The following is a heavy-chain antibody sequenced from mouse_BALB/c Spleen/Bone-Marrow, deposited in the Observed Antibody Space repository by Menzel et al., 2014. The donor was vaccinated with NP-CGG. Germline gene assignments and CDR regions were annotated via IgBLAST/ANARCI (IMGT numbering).Heavy chain of an antibody. V-gene: IGHV1S127*01. J-gene: IGHJ3*01. CDR2: IAPSDDYT. CDR1: GYTFTSYW. CDR3: TNLGTD. Sequence: VQLQQSGAELVKPGASVKMSCKASGYTFTSYWMHWVKQRPGQGLEWIGAIAPSDDYTHYNQEFKGKATLTVDTSSSTAYMQLSSLTSEDSAVYYCTNLGTDWGQGTLVTVAA. D-gene: IGHD2-14*01.